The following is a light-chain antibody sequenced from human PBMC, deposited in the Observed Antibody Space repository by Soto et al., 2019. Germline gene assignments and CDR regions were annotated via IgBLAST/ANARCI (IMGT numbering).Light chain of an antibody. CDR1: QDSSGR. CDR3: QQCYSPPLS. Sequence: DMQMTQSPSSLSASIGETVTITCLASQDSSGRLNWYQQTRGRVPKLLIYVASNLESGVPSRFSGSGSGTDFTLTISGLQPEDFASYYCQQCYSPPLSFGGGTKVDI. J-gene: IGKJ4*01. V-gene: IGKV1-39*01. CDR2: VAS.